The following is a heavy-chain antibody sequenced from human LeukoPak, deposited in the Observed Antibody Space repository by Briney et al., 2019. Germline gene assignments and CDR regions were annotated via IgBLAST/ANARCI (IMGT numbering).Heavy chain of an antibody. Sequence: SETLSLTCTVSGYSISSGYYWGWIRQPPGKGLEWIGEINHSGSTNYNPPLKSRVTISVDTSKNQFSLKLSSVTAADTAVYYCARQSLAYYYDSSGRYYFDYWGQGTLVTVSS. CDR3: ARQSLAYYYDSSGRYYFDY. V-gene: IGHV4-38-2*02. D-gene: IGHD3-22*01. J-gene: IGHJ4*02. CDR2: INHSGST. CDR1: GYSISSGYY.